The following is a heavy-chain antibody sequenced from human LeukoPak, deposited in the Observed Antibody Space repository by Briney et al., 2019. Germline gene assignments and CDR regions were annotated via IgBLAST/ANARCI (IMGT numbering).Heavy chain of an antibody. CDR3: AADPKYSSSWYPLFDP. J-gene: IGHJ5*02. D-gene: IGHD6-13*01. CDR2: IVVGSGNT. Sequence: SVKVSCKASGFTFTSSAMQWVRQARGQRLEWIGWIVVGSGNTNYAQKFQERVTITRDMSTSTAYMELSSLRSEDTAVYYCAADPKYSSSWYPLFDPWGQGTLVTVSS. CDR1: GFTFTSSA. V-gene: IGHV1-58*02.